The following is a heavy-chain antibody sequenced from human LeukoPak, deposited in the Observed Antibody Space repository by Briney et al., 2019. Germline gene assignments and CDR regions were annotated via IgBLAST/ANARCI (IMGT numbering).Heavy chain of an antibody. V-gene: IGHV3-30*18. J-gene: IGHJ6*02. CDR2: ISYDGSNK. CDR3: AKVNIRYFVYYYYSMDV. D-gene: IGHD3-9*01. CDR1: GFTFSSYG. Sequence: GRSLRLSCAASGFTFSSYGMHWVRQAPGKGLEWVAVISYDGSNKYYADSVKGRFTISRDNSKNTLYLQMNSLRAEDTAVYYCAKVNIRYFVYYYYSMDVWGQGTTVTVSS.